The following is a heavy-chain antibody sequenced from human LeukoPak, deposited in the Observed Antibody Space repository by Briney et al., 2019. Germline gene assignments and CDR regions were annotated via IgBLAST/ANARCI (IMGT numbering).Heavy chain of an antibody. CDR1: GYTFTSYG. V-gene: IGHV1-18*01. Sequence: ASVKVSCKASGYTFTSYGISWVRQAPGQGLEWMGWISAYTGNTNYAQRLQGRVTMTTDTSTSTAYMELRSLTSDDTAVYYCARELSPRLWFDPWGQGTLVTVSS. J-gene: IGHJ5*02. CDR3: ARELSPRLWFDP. CDR2: ISAYTGNT.